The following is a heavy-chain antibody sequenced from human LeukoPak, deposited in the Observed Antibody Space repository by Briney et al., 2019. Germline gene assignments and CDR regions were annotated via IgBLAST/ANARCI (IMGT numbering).Heavy chain of an antibody. D-gene: IGHD6-19*01. CDR3: ARSGGWYLSPYYYYMDV. J-gene: IGHJ6*03. V-gene: IGHV4-59*12. CDR2: IYYSGRT. Sequence: PSGTLSLTCAVSGVSISRYYWSWIRQPPGKGLEWIGYIYYSGRTNYNPSPKSRVTISVDTSKNQISRKLSSVTAADTAVYYCARSGGWYLSPYYYYMDVWGKGTTVTISS. CDR1: GVSISRYY.